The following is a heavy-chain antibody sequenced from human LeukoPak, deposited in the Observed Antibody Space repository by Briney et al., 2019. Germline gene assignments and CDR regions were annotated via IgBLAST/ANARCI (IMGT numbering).Heavy chain of an antibody. D-gene: IGHD6-19*01. J-gene: IGHJ4*02. V-gene: IGHV3-23*01. Sequence: PGGSLRLSCAAPGFTFSSYAMNWVRQAPGKGLEWVSAISGSGGSTYYADSVKGRFTISRDNSKNTLYLQMNSLRAEDTAVYYCAKDMVGHSSGWNFDYWGQGTLVTVSS. CDR3: AKDMVGHSSGWNFDY. CDR1: GFTFSSYA. CDR2: ISGSGGST.